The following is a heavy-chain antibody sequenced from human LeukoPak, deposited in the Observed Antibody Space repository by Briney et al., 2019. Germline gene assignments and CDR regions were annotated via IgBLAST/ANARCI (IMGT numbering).Heavy chain of an antibody. V-gene: IGHV4-59*01. Sequence: SETLSLTCNVPGSSLTDYFWSWIRQPPGKGLEWIGYMFNNKISNYNPSLKSRVTISIDTSRNQFSLELSAVTAADTSVYYCARDQNFGDYTIDYWGQGTLVTVAS. J-gene: IGHJ4*02. CDR2: MFNNKIS. CDR3: ARDQNFGDYTIDY. D-gene: IGHD4-17*01. CDR1: GSSLTDYF.